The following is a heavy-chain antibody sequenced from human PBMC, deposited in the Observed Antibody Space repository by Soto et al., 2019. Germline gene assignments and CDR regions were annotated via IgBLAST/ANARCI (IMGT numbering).Heavy chain of an antibody. CDR1: GFSLSNARMG. Sequence: QVTLKESGPVLVKPTETLTLTCTVSGFSLSNARMGVSWIRQPPGTALEWLAHIFSNDENSYSTSLKSMLTISKDTSKSQVVLTMTNMDTVDTATYYWARHGRGVGARPLDYWGQGTLVTVSS. CDR3: ARHGRGVGARPLDY. V-gene: IGHV2-26*01. CDR2: IFSNDEN. J-gene: IGHJ4*02. D-gene: IGHD1-26*01.